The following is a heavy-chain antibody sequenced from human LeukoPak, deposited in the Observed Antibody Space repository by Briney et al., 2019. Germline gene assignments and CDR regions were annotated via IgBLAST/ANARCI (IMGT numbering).Heavy chain of an antibody. J-gene: IGHJ4*02. Sequence: SETLSLTCTVSGGSISSTTYYWGWIRQPPGKGLEWIGSIYYSGSTYYNPSLKSRVTISVDTSKNQFSLKLSSVTAADTAVYYCARSRYYDSSGYYQYWGQGTLVTVSS. V-gene: IGHV4-39*07. CDR1: GGSISSTTYY. D-gene: IGHD3-22*01. CDR3: ARSRYYDSSGYYQY. CDR2: IYYSGST.